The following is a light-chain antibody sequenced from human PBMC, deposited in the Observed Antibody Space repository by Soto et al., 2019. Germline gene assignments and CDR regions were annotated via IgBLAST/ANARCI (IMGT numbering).Light chain of an antibody. J-gene: IGKJ4*01. V-gene: IGKV3-15*01. CDR3: QQYNNRPTLT. Sequence: EIVMTQSPATLSVSPGGRATLSCRASQSISDTLAWYQQKPCQAPRLLIYGASTRATGIPARFSGSGSGTEFTLTISSLQSEDFAVYYCQQYNNRPTLTFGGGTKLDIK. CDR2: GAS. CDR1: QSISDT.